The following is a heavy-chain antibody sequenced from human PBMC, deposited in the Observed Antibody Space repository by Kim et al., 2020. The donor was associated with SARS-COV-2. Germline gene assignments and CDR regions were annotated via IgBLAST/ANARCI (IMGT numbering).Heavy chain of an antibody. CDR2: T. Sequence: TNYNHSRQSQVTISVDTSKNQFSLKLSSVTAADTAVYYCARAPVEVDFDYWGQGTLVTVSS. J-gene: IGHJ4*02. CDR3: ARAPVEVDFDY. V-gene: IGHV4-59*01.